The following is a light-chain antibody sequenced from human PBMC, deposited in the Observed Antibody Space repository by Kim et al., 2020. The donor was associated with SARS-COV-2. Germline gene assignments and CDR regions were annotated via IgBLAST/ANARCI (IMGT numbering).Light chain of an antibody. CDR2: YDS. CDR3: EVWDSLSDHYV. Sequence: TAWLTRETDNMGDSSVHWYQRKPGRAPHVVSTYDSARHAGIPERFSGSNYGNTATLTICRVEAGDEADYNCEVWDSLSDHYVFGSGTKVTVL. J-gene: IGLJ1*01. V-gene: IGLV3-21*04. CDR1: NMGDSS.